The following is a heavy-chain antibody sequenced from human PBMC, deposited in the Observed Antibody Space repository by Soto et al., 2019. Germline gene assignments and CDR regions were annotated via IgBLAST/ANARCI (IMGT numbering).Heavy chain of an antibody. CDR1: GFTFSSCA. J-gene: IGHJ4*02. Sequence: QVQLVESGGSVVQPGRSLRLSCAASGFTFSSCAMHWVRQAPGKGLEWVALISYDGSNKYYADSVKGLFTISRDNSKNTLYLQMNSLRGEDTAVYYCARDKRDLRFLEWSNYFDYWGQGTLVTVSS. D-gene: IGHD3-3*01. V-gene: IGHV3-30-3*01. CDR2: ISYDGSNK. CDR3: ARDKRDLRFLEWSNYFDY.